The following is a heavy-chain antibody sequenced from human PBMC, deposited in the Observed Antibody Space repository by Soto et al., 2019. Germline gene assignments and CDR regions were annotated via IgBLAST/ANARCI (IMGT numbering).Heavy chain of an antibody. V-gene: IGHV3-23*01. CDR1: GFTFSSYA. Sequence: PGGSLRLSCAASGFTFSSYAMSWVRQAPGKGLEWVSAISGSGGSTYYADSVKGRFTISRDNSKNTLYPQMNSLRAEDTAVYYCAKDLDSSRGGPVVYPDYWGQGTLVTVSS. CDR3: AKDLDSSRGGPVVYPDY. D-gene: IGHD6-13*01. J-gene: IGHJ4*02. CDR2: ISGSGGST.